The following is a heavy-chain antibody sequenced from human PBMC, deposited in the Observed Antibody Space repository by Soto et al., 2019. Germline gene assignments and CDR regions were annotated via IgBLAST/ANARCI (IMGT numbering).Heavy chain of an antibody. V-gene: IGHV4-59*01. CDR3: ARVLFGRGNWFDP. J-gene: IGHJ5*02. CDR1: GGSISRYY. Sequence: PSETLSLTCTVSGGSISRYYWSWIRQPPGKGLEWIGYIYYSGYTNYNPSLKSRVTISVDTSKNQFSLKLSSVTAADTAVYYCARVLFGRGNWFDPWGQGTLVTVSS. D-gene: IGHD3-3*01. CDR2: IYYSGYT.